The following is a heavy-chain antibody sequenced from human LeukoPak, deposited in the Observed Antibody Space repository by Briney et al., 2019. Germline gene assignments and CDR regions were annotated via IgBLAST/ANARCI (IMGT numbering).Heavy chain of an antibody. CDR2: MNPNSGNT. Sequence: ASVKVSCKTSGYTFTSYSINWVRQATGQGLEWMGWMNPNSGNTGYAQKFQGRVTITRNTSISTAYMELSSLRSEDTAVYYCAGGKSGSYYQNGFDYWGQGTLVTVSS. V-gene: IGHV1-8*01. D-gene: IGHD1-26*01. J-gene: IGHJ4*02. CDR3: AGGKSGSYYQNGFDY. CDR1: GYTFTSYS.